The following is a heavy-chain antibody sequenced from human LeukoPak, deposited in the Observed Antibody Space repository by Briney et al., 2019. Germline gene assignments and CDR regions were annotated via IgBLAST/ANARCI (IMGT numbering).Heavy chain of an antibody. V-gene: IGHV1-2*02. CDR2: VTPTNGDT. J-gene: IGHJ6*02. D-gene: IGHD3-10*01. Sequence: ASVKVSCKASGYTFNDFFMQWVRQAPGQGLEWMGWVTPTNGDTTYAQKFQGRVTMTRDTSISTAYMELSRLRSDDTAVYYCAIPDVLLWFGELFSRRFQTQNYYYGMDVWGQGTTVTVSS. CDR1: GYTFNDFF. CDR3: AIPDVLLWFGELFSRRFQTQNYYYGMDV.